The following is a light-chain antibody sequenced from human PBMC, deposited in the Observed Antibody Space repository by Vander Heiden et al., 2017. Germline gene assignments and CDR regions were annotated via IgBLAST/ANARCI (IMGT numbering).Light chain of an antibody. CDR1: QSGSGY. CDR3: QQRSNWPPWT. CDR2: DAS. V-gene: IGKV3-11*01. Sequence: EIVLTQSPATLSLSPGESATLSCRASQSGSGYLGWDQQHPGQAPRLLIHDASNRATGTPARFRGSGSGTGFTLTISSLEPEDFAVYYCQQRSNWPPWTFGQGTKVEIK. J-gene: IGKJ1*01.